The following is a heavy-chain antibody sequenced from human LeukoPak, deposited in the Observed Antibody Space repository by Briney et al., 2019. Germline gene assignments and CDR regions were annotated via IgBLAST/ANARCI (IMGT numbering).Heavy chain of an antibody. J-gene: IGHJ4*02. CDR1: GFTFSSYA. V-gene: IGHV3-23*01. CDR3: AKDLSWFFDH. Sequence: GGSLRLSCAASGFTFSSYAMSWVRQAPGKGLEWVSAISASGGSTYYADSVKVRFTISRDNSKNTVYLQMNSLRVDDTAVYYCAKDLSWFFDHWDRESWSPSPQ. D-gene: IGHD6-13*01. CDR2: ISASGGST.